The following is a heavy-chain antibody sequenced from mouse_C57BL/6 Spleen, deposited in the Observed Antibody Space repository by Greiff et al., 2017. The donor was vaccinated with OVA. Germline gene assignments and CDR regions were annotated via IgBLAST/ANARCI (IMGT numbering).Heavy chain of an antibody. D-gene: IGHD2-4*01. CDR2: ISDGGSYT. V-gene: IGHV5-4*01. CDR1: GFTFSSYA. J-gene: IGHJ3*01. CDR3: AREREGIYYDYPWFAY. Sequence: EVKLMESGGGLVKPGGSLKLSCAASGFTFSSYAMSWVRQTPEKRLEWVATISDGGSYTYYPDNVKGRFTISRDNAKNNLYLQMSHLKSEDTAMYYCAREREGIYYDYPWFAYWGQGTLVTVSA.